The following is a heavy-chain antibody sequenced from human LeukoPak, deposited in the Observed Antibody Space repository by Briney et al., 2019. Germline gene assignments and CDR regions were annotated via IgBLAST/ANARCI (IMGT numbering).Heavy chain of an antibody. CDR2: IYTSGST. CDR3: ARGFSYYYGSGTLRWFDP. Sequence: SETLSFTCTVSGGSISSGSYYWSWIRQPAGKGLEWVGRIYTSGSTNYNPSLKSRVTISVDTSKNQFSLKLSSVTAADTAVYYCARGFSYYYGSGTLRWFDPWGQGTLVTVSS. D-gene: IGHD3-10*01. J-gene: IGHJ5*02. V-gene: IGHV4-61*02. CDR1: GGSISSGSYY.